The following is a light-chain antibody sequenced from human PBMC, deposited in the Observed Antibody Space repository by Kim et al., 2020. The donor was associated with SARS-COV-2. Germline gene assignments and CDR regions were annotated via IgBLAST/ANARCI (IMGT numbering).Light chain of an antibody. CDR3: QEYNDWPPLT. V-gene: IGKV3-15*01. Sequence: SPGERATQSCRASQSVRSDLAWYRQKPGQAPRLLIYGASTRATGVPARFSGSGSGTEFTLTISSLQSEDFVVYYCQEYNDWPPLTFGGGTKVDIK. CDR1: QSVRSD. CDR2: GAS. J-gene: IGKJ4*01.